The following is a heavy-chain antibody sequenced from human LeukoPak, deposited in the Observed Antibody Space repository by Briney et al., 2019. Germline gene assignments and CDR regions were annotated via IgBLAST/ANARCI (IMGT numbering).Heavy chain of an antibody. J-gene: IGHJ4*02. D-gene: IGHD7-27*01. CDR1: GLSIRSHY. CDR3: ARDGEGDEGWDY. CDR2: ISYSGSS. V-gene: IGHV4-59*11. Sequence: SDTLSLTCPLSGLSIRSHYWIRIRQPPGKGLEWIGHISYSGSSNYNPSLKSRVTISVDTSKNQFSLRLGSVTAADTAVYYCARDGEGDEGWDYWGQGTLVTVSS.